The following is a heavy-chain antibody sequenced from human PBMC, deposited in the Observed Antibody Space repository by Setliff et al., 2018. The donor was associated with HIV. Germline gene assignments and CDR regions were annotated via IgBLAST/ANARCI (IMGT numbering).Heavy chain of an antibody. V-gene: IGHV1-24*01. CDR3: AREDTAPPDYYYSYMDV. D-gene: IGHD5-18*01. Sequence: ASVMVSCKVSGYSLNGLSIHWVRQAPGKGLEWMGYFDPQDGKTIYAQNLQGRVTMTTDTSTSTAYMELRSLRSDDTAVYYCAREDTAPPDYYYSYMDVWGKGTTVTVSS. CDR2: FDPQDGKT. J-gene: IGHJ6*03. CDR1: GYSLNGLS.